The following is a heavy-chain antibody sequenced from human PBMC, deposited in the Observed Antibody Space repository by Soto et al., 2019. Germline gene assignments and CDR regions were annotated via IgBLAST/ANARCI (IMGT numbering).Heavy chain of an antibody. CDR3: AHSRNLITEDAQVGDFDY. CDR1: GFSLTTDGVG. Sequence: QITLKESGPTLVKPTQTLTLTCNFSGFSLTTDGVGVGWVRQPPGGGLGWASLIFWDDDERYSPSLKTRLTITKDPSKNQVDLIMTNMDPVDTATYYCAHSRNLITEDAQVGDFDYWGQGILVTVSS. D-gene: IGHD3-10*01. J-gene: IGHJ4*02. V-gene: IGHV2-5*02. CDR2: IFWDDDE.